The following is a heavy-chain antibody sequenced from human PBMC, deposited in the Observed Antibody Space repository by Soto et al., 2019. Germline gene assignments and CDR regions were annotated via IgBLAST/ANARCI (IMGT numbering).Heavy chain of an antibody. CDR2: IYYSGST. V-gene: IGHV4-39*01. D-gene: IGHD6-6*01. J-gene: IGHJ4*02. CDR1: GGSISSSSYY. CDR3: VIAARPGDYFDY. Sequence: SETLSLTCTVSGGSISSSSYYWGWVRQPPGKGLEWIGSIYYSGSTYYNPSLKSRVTISVDTSKNQFSLKLSSVTAADTAVYYCVIAARPGDYFDYWGQGTLVTVYS.